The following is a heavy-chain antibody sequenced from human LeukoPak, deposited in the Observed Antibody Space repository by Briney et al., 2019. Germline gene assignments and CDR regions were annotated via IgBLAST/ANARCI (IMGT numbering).Heavy chain of an antibody. V-gene: IGHV3-33*01. CDR1: LCSLSNDG. Sequence: VGSLRLSCVPPLCSLSNDGMHWVCQAPGKGLEWVAVIWYAGSNKYYADSVKGRFTISRDNSKNTLYLQMNSLRAEDAAVYSCARDYLSIDRGNYYRALGYWGEGTLVTVSS. J-gene: IGHJ4*02. D-gene: IGHD3-10*01. CDR2: IWYAGSNK. CDR3: ARDYLSIDRGNYYRALGY.